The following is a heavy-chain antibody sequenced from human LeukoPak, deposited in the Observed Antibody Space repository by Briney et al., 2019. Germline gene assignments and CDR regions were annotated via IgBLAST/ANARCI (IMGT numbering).Heavy chain of an antibody. J-gene: IGHJ4*02. Sequence: SETLSLTCTVSGGSISSSSYYWGWIRQPPGKGLEWIGSIYYSGSTYYNPSLKSRVTISVDTSKNQFSLKLSSVTAADTAVYYCVRGSGWYLYWGQGTLVTVSS. D-gene: IGHD6-19*01. CDR2: IYYSGST. CDR3: VRGSGWYLY. CDR1: GGSISSSSYY. V-gene: IGHV4-39*01.